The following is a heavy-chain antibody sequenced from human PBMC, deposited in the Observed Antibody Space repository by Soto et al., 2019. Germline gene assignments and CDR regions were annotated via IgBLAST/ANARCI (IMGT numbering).Heavy chain of an antibody. Sequence: SVKVSCKASAGTFSSYAISWVRQAPGQGLEWMGGIIPIFGTANYAQKFQGRVTITADESTSTAYMELSSLRSEDTAVYYCARDRIVLVPAARDTIYYYYGMDVWG. D-gene: IGHD2-2*01. CDR1: AGTFSSYA. J-gene: IGHJ6*02. V-gene: IGHV1-69*13. CDR2: IIPIFGTA. CDR3: ARDRIVLVPAARDTIYYYYGMDV.